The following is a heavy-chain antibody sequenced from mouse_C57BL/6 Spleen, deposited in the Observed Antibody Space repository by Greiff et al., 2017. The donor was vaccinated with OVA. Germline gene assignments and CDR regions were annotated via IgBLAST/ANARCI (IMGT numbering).Heavy chain of an antibody. D-gene: IGHD2-3*01. V-gene: IGHV6-3*01. J-gene: IGHJ2*01. Sequence: EVQLQESGGGLVQPGGSMKLSCVASGFTFSNYWMNWVRQSPEKGLEWVAQIRLKSDNYATHYAESVKGRFTISRDDSKSSVYLQMNNLRAEDTGMYYCADGYYSSFDYWGQGTTLTVSS. CDR2: IRLKSDNYAT. CDR3: ADGYYSSFDY. CDR1: GFTFSNYW.